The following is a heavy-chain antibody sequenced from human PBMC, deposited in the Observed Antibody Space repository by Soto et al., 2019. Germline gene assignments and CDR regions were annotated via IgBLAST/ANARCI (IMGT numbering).Heavy chain of an antibody. J-gene: IGHJ4*02. CDR1: GYTFSSYA. CDR3: ARDTGDGTFDF. V-gene: IGHV1-3*01. Sequence: QVHLVQSGAEVRKPGASVKVSCKASGYTFSSYAMHWVRQAPGQRLEWMGWINAGYGNTKSSQKFQDRVTISRDTSASTAYMELTSVRSEATAVYYCARDTGDGTFDFWGQGTLVTVSS. CDR2: INAGYGNT. D-gene: IGHD7-27*01.